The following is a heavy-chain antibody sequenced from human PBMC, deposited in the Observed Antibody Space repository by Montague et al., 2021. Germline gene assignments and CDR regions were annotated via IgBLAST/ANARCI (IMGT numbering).Heavy chain of an antibody. Sequence: PALVKPTQTLTLTCTFPGFSISTSRVGVGWIRQPPGKALEWLALIYWDDEKRYSPSLKRRLTITKDTSKNQVVLTMTNIDPVDTGTYYCAHRAVWAGGQNWFDAWGQGTLVTVSS. J-gene: IGHJ5*02. CDR2: IYWDDEK. CDR3: AHRAVWAGGQNWFDA. V-gene: IGHV2-5*02. D-gene: IGHD2-15*01. CDR1: GFSISTSRVG.